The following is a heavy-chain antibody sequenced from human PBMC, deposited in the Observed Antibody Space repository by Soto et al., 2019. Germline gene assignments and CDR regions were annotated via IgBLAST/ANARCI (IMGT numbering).Heavy chain of an antibody. J-gene: IGHJ5*02. CDR2: IYPGDSDT. V-gene: IGHV5-51*01. CDR3: ARHGARITIFGVDVGNWFDP. Sequence: PGESLKISCKGSGYSFTSYWIGWVRQMPGKGLEWMGIIYPGDSDTRYSPSFQGQVTISADKSISTAYLQWSSLKASDTAMYYCARHGARITIFGVDVGNWFDPWGQGTLVTVSS. D-gene: IGHD3-3*01. CDR1: GYSFTSYW.